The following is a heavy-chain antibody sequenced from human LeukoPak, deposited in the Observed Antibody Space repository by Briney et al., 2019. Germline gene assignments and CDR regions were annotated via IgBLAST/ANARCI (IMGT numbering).Heavy chain of an antibody. D-gene: IGHD2-15*01. V-gene: IGHV2-70*17. CDR3: ARMTPDSPSFDY. J-gene: IGHJ4*02. CDR2: IDWDDDK. CDR1: GFSLSTPEMC. Sequence: SGPALVKPTQTLTLTCTFSGFSLSTPEMCVTWIRQPPGKALEWLARIDWDDDKFYSPSLRTRLTISRDTPKNQVVLRMTNMDPVDTGTYYCARMTPDSPSFDYWGQGALITVSS.